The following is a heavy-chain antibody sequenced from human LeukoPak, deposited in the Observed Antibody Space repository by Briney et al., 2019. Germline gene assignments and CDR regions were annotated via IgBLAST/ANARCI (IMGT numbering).Heavy chain of an antibody. J-gene: IGHJ4*02. CDR3: AREEGEYGDSLFDY. Sequence: GGSLRLSCAASGFTFSSYWMSWVRQAPVKGLEWVANIKQDGSEKYYVDSVKGRFTISRDNAKNSLYLQMNSLRAEDTAVYYCAREEGEYGDSLFDYWGQGTLVTVSS. V-gene: IGHV3-7*01. D-gene: IGHD4-17*01. CDR1: GFTFSSYW. CDR2: IKQDGSEK.